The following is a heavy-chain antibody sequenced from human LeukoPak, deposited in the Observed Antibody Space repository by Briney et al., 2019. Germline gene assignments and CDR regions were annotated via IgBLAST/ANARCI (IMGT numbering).Heavy chain of an antibody. Sequence: GGSLRLSCASSGFTFNNCAMTWVRQAPGKGLEWVSSITASGGSTYCADSVKGRFTISRDNSKNTLYLQMSSLRAEDTAVYYCARDYPTSGIVTIFDCWGQGTLVTVSS. J-gene: IGHJ4*02. CDR2: ITASGGST. D-gene: IGHD1-1*01. CDR3: ARDYPTSGIVTIFDC. V-gene: IGHV3-23*01. CDR1: GFTFNNCA.